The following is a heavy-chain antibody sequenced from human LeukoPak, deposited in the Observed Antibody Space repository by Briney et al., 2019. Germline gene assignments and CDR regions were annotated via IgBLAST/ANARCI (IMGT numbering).Heavy chain of an antibody. Sequence: GGSLRLSCAGSGFTFSSYWMSCVRQAPGKGLEWVANIKQDGSEKYYLDSVKGRFTISRENAKNSLYLQMNSLRAEDTALYYCATSGLVRGGDDYWGQGTLVTVSS. CDR1: GFTFSSYW. V-gene: IGHV3-7*05. CDR2: IKQDGSEK. D-gene: IGHD3-10*01. CDR3: ATSGLVRGGDDY. J-gene: IGHJ4*02.